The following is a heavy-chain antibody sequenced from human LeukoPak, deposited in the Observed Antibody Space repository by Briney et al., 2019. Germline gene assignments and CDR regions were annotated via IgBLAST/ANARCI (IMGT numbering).Heavy chain of an antibody. J-gene: IGHJ4*02. CDR1: GFTFIGYG. CDR3: ARDPPYSGYDEYYFDY. V-gene: IGHV3-30*02. D-gene: IGHD5-12*01. Sequence: GGSLRLSCTASGFTFIGYGMHWVRQAPGKGLEWVAFIRYDGGNKYYADSVKGRFTISRDNAKNSLYLQMNSLRAEDTAVYYCARDPPYSGYDEYYFDYWGQGTLVTVSS. CDR2: IRYDGGNK.